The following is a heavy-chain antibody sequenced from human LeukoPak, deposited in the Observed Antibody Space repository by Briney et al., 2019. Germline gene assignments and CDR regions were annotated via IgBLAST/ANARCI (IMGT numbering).Heavy chain of an antibody. D-gene: IGHD3-22*01. J-gene: IGHJ4*02. V-gene: IGHV3-9*01. CDR3: AKDPLARYDSSGYQDY. CDR2: ISWNSGSI. CDR1: GFTFSNYA. Sequence: LGGSLRLSCAASGFTFSNYAMHWVRQAPGKGLEWVSGISWNSGSIGYADSVKGRFTISRDNAKNSLYLQMNSLRAEDTALYYCAKDPLARYDSSGYQDYWGQGTLVTVSS.